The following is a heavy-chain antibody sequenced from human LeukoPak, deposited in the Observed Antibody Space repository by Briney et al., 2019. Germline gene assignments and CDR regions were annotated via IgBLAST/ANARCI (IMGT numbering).Heavy chain of an antibody. CDR3: ARRYSYGSHIDY. CDR2: IFYSGST. Sequence: SETLSLTCTVSGGSISCSGYYWTWIRQHPGKGLEWLGYIFYSGSTYYNPSLKGRFTISLDTSKNQLSLKLSSVTAADTAVYYCARRYSYGSHIDYWGQGTLVTVSS. D-gene: IGHD5-18*01. CDR1: GGSISCSGYY. J-gene: IGHJ4*02. V-gene: IGHV4-31*03.